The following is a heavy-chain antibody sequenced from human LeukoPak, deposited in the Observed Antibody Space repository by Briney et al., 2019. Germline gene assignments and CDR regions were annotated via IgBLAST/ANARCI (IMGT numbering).Heavy chain of an antibody. V-gene: IGHV1-8*01. Sequence: ASVKDSCKASGYTFTSYDINWVRQATGQGLEWMGWMNPNSGNTGYAQKFQGRVTMTRNTSISTAYMELSSLRSEDTAVYYCARAYCSSTSCYDSWFDPWGQGTLATVSS. J-gene: IGHJ5*02. CDR2: MNPNSGNT. CDR3: ARAYCSSTSCYDSWFDP. D-gene: IGHD2-2*01. CDR1: GYTFTSYD.